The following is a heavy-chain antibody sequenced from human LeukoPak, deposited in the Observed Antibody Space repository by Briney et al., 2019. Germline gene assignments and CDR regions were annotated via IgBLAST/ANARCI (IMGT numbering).Heavy chain of an antibody. V-gene: IGHV3-21*01. CDR3: ARGYYYDSSGYYPTDASDI. Sequence: GGSLRLSCAASGFTFSSYSMNWVRQVPGKGLEWVSSISSVDSYIYYADSVKGRFTISRDTAKNSLYLQMNSLGAEDTAVYYCARGYYYDSSGYYPTDASDIWGQGTMVTVSS. CDR2: ISSVDSYI. D-gene: IGHD3-22*01. J-gene: IGHJ3*02. CDR1: GFTFSSYS.